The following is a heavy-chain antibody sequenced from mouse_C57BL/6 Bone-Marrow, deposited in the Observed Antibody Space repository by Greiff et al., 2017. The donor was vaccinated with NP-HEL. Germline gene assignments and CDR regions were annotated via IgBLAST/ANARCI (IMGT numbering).Heavy chain of an antibody. CDR1: GYTFTDYE. CDR3: TRGDYGSDAY. Sequence: VQVVESGAELVRPGASVTLSCKASGYTFTDYEMHWVKQTPVHGLEWIGAIDPETGGTAYNQKFKGKAILTADKSSSTAYMELRSLTSEDSAVYYCTRGDYGSDAYWGQGTLVTVSA. V-gene: IGHV1-15*01. J-gene: IGHJ3*01. CDR2: IDPETGGT. D-gene: IGHD1-1*01.